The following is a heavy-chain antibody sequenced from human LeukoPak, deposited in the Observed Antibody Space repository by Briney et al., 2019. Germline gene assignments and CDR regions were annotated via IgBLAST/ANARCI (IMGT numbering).Heavy chain of an antibody. CDR3: ARGYTEGWFIGS. Sequence: PSETLSLTCSVSGGSISGYYWSWIRQPPGQGLEWIGYIYYSGSTNYNPSLKSRVIISRDTSKNQFSLNLSSVTAADTAVYYCARGYTEGWFIGSWGEGTLVTASS. J-gene: IGHJ4*02. CDR2: IYYSGST. V-gene: IGHV4-59*08. D-gene: IGHD2-8*02. CDR1: GGSISGYY.